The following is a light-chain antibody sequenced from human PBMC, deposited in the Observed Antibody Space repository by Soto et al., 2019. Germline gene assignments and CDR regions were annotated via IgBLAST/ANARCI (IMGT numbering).Light chain of an antibody. CDR3: QQYVFYRGT. CDR1: QSISGW. Sequence: ASVGDRVTITCRASQSISGWLAWFQQKPGKAPKLLIYDASSLESGVPSRFSGSGSGTEFTLTITSLQPDDFATYYCQQYVFYRGTFGQGTKVNIK. J-gene: IGKJ1*01. CDR2: DAS. V-gene: IGKV1-5*01.